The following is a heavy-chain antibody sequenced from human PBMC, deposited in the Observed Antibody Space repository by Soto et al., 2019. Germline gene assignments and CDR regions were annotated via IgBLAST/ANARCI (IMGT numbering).Heavy chain of an antibody. D-gene: IGHD6-19*01. CDR2: INPSGGST. J-gene: IGHJ6*02. V-gene: IGHV1-46*01. CDR1: GYTFTSYY. Sequence: ASVKVSCKASGYTFTSYYMHWVRQAPGQGLEWMGIINPSGGSTSYAQKFQGRVTMTRDTSTSTVYMELSSLRSEDTAVYYCARGSTAVAGTYYYYGMDVWGQGTAVTAP. CDR3: ARGSTAVAGTYYYYGMDV.